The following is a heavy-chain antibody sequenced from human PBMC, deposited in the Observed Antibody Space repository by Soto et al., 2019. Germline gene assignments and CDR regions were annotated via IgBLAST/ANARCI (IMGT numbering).Heavy chain of an antibody. CDR1: GGSISSYY. Sequence: SETLSLTCTVSGGSISSYYWSWIRQPPGKGLEWIGNIHYSGSTKNNPSLRSRVTISVDTSKNQFSLKLSSVTAADTAVYYCARDLGYYYDGSGSYWFDPWGQRTLVTVSS. J-gene: IGHJ5*02. V-gene: IGHV4-59*01. CDR2: IHYSGST. CDR3: ARDLGYYYDGSGSYWFDP. D-gene: IGHD3-22*01.